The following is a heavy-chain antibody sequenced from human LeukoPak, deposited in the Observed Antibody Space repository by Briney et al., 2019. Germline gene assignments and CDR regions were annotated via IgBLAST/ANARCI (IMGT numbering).Heavy chain of an antibody. CDR3: AKGISMQSHFDY. Sequence: PGGSVRLSCAASGFTFSTCSMHWVRQAPGKGLEWVGGISGSGGSTYYADSLKGRFTIYRDNSKNTVYMQMNIERFEDTAVYYCAKGISMQSHFDYWGQGTMVTVSS. V-gene: IGHV3-23*01. CDR1: GFTFSTCS. J-gene: IGHJ4*02. D-gene: IGHD2/OR15-2a*01. CDR2: ISGSGGST.